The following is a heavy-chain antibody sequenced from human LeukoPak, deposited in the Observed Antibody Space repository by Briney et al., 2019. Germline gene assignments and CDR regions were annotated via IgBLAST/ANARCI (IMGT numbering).Heavy chain of an antibody. V-gene: IGHV4-61*02. CDR3: ARVPVRAPHYFDY. Sequence: PSETLSLTCTVSGGSISSGSYYWSWIRQPAGKGLEWIGRIYTSGSTNYNPSLKSRVTISVDTSKNQFSLKLSSVTAADTAVYYCARVPVRAPHYFDYWGQGTLVTVSS. CDR1: GGSISSGSYY. J-gene: IGHJ4*02. D-gene: IGHD3-10*01. CDR2: IYTSGST.